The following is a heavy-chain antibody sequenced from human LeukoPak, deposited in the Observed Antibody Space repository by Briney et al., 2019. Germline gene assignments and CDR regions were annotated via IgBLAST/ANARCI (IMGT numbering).Heavy chain of an antibody. CDR1: GYSISSGYD. CDR2: IYRSGST. Sequence: SETLSLTCAVSGYSISSGYDWDWIRQPPGKGLEWIGSIYRSGSTYYNPSLKSRVTISVDTSKNQFSLKLSSVTAADTAVYYCASVQYSSSSRYGYYYYYYMDVWGKGTTVTVSS. V-gene: IGHV4-38-2*01. D-gene: IGHD6-6*01. CDR3: ASVQYSSSSRYGYYYYYYMDV. J-gene: IGHJ6*03.